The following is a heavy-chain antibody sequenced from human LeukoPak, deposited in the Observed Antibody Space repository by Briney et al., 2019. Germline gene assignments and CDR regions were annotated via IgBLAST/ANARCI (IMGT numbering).Heavy chain of an antibody. J-gene: IGHJ6*02. Sequence: PSETLSLTCTLSGGSISSYYWSWIRQPPGKGLEWIGYIYYSGSTNYNPSLKSRVTISVDTSKNQFSLKLSSVTAADTAVYYCARLTMVRGVLYGMDVWGQGTTVTVSS. CDR3: ARLTMVRGVLYGMDV. V-gene: IGHV4-59*08. CDR2: IYYSGST. CDR1: GGSISSYY. D-gene: IGHD3-10*01.